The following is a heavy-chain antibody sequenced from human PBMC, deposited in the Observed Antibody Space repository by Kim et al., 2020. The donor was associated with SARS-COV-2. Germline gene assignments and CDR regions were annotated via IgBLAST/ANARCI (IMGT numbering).Heavy chain of an antibody. V-gene: IGHV4-34*01. CDR1: GGSLSGYY. Sequence: SETLSLTCAVYGGSLSGYYWSWIRQPPGKGLEWIGEINQSGSTNYNPSLKSRVTMSLVTSKNHFSLKVNSVTAADTAVYYCARADYSDSSGPDYWGQGTLVTASS. J-gene: IGHJ4*02. CDR3: ARADYSDSSGPDY. CDR2: INQSGST. D-gene: IGHD3-22*01.